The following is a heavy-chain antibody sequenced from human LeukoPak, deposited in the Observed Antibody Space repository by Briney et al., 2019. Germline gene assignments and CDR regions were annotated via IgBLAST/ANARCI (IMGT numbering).Heavy chain of an antibody. CDR1: GYTLTELS. J-gene: IGHJ5*02. D-gene: IGHD3-10*01. V-gene: IGHV1-24*01. CDR2: FDPEDGET. CDR3: ARDSHDYYGSGSYSRGLWFDP. Sequence: GASVKVSCKVSGYTLTELSMHWVRQAPGKGLEWMGGFDPEDGETIYAQKFQGRVTMTRDTSTSTVYMELSSLRSEDTAVYYCARDSHDYYGSGSYSRGLWFDPWGQGTLVTVSS.